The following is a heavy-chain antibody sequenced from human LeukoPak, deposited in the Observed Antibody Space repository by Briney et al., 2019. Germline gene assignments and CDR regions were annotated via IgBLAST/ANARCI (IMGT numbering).Heavy chain of an antibody. CDR1: GYSISSGYY. CDR3: ARLNKPGWFDP. V-gene: IGHV4-38-2*02. D-gene: IGHD1-14*01. CDR2: IYHSGST. Sequence: SETLSLTCTVSGYSISSGYYWGWIRQPPGKGLEWIGSIYHSGSTYYNPSLKNRVTISVDTSKNQFSLRLNSVTATDTAVYYCARLNKPGWFDPWGQGTLVTVSS. J-gene: IGHJ5*02.